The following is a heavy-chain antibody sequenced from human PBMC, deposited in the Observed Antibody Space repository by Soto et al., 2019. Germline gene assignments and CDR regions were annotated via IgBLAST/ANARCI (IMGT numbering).Heavy chain of an antibody. CDR1: GFIFSTYE. V-gene: IGHV3-23*01. Sequence: EVQLLESGGGLVQPGGSLRLSCEASGFIFSTYEMSWVRQTPGKGVEWVSIISGSGGITSYADSVKGRFTISRDNSRNTLYLQMKSLRAEDTAVYYCAKELSYCTGGSRYHSGLDSWGQGTLVTVSS. D-gene: IGHD2-15*01. CDR3: AKELSYCTGGSRYHSGLDS. CDR2: ISGSGGIT. J-gene: IGHJ4*02.